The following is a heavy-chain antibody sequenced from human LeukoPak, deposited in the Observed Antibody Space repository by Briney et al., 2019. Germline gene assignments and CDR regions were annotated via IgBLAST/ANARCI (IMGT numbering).Heavy chain of an antibody. CDR1: GSTLSQLS. J-gene: IGHJ4*02. CDR3: VTRGGGNLNGFCF. D-gene: IGHD3-16*01. Sequence: ASVKVSCKVSGSTLSQLSMHWVRQAPGKGLEWMGGFNPESGETIYAQKFQGRVTMTEDTSTDTAYLELIRLRSEDTALYYCVTRGGGNLNGFCFWGQGTLVTVSA. CDR2: FNPESGET. V-gene: IGHV1-24*01.